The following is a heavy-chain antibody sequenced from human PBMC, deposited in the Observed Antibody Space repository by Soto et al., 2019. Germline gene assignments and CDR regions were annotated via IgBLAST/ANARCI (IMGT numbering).Heavy chain of an antibody. CDR2: IYWDDDK. D-gene: IGHD3-3*01. Sequence: QITLNESGPTVVRPTETLTLTCRFSGFSLTTSGVGVGWIRQSPGKAPEWLALIYWDDDKRYSASLKSRLTITKDPSKNPVVLTVSDLEPTDTATYFGAHRVLRTVFGLVTTTAIYFDFWGQGTPVAVSS. J-gene: IGHJ4*02. V-gene: IGHV2-5*02. CDR1: GFSLTTSGVG. CDR3: AHRVLRTVFGLVTTTAIYFDF.